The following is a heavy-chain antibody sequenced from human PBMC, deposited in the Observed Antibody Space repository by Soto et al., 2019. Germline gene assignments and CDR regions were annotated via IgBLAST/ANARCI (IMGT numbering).Heavy chain of an antibody. CDR3: AHVYGGYDNFDY. D-gene: IGHD5-12*01. V-gene: IGHV2-5*02. J-gene: IGHJ4*02. CDR1: GFSLSTSGVG. Sequence: QITLKESGPTLVKPTQTLTLTCTFSGFSLSTSGVGVGWIRQPPGKALEWLALIYWDDDKRYSPSLKSRLTITKDPSKNQVVLTITNMDPVDTATYYCAHVYGGYDNFDYWGQGTLVTVSS. CDR2: IYWDDDK.